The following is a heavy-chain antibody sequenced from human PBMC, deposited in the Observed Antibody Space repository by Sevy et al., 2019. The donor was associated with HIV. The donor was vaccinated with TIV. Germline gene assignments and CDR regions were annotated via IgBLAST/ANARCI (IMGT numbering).Heavy chain of an antibody. V-gene: IGHV3-48*01. CDR1: GFTFSSYS. D-gene: IGHD2-8*01. Sequence: GGSLRLSCVGSGFTFSSYSMNWVRQAPGKGLEWLSYMNSITSTIYYADSVKGRFTISRDNAKNSVSLQMHSLRAEDTAVYYCASNGGYADYGMDVWGQGTTVTVSS. J-gene: IGHJ6*02. CDR2: MNSITSTI. CDR3: ASNGGYADYGMDV.